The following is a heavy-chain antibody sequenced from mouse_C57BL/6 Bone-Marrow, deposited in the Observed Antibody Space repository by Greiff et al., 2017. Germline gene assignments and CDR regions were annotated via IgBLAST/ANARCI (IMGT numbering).Heavy chain of an antibody. CDR2: ISTYYGDA. CDR3: ARPWSYAMDY. CDR1: GYTFTDYA. V-gene: IGHV1-67*01. J-gene: IGHJ4*01. Sequence: QVQLQQSGPELVRPGVSVKISCKGSGYTFTDYAMHWVKQSHAKSLEWIGVISTYYGDASYNKKFKDKATMTVEKSSSTAYMELARLTSEDSAVYYCARPWSYAMDYWGQGTSVTVSS.